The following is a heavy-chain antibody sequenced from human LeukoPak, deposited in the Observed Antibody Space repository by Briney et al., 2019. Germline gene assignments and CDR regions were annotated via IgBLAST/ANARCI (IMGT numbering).Heavy chain of an antibody. D-gene: IGHD6-19*01. V-gene: IGHV4-34*01. CDR1: NGSLSGYF. J-gene: IGHJ4*02. CDR3: SRALGYSSGWYRAYYFDY. Sequence: PSETLSLTCAVYNGSLSGYFWSWIRQPPGKGLEWIGEINHSGSTNYNPSLKSRVTISVDTSKNHFSLKLTSVTAADTAVYYCSRALGYSSGWYRAYYFDYWGQGTLVTASS. CDR2: INHSGST.